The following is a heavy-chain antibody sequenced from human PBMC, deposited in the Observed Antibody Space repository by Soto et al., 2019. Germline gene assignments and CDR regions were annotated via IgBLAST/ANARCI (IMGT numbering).Heavy chain of an antibody. V-gene: IGHV4-30-2*01. D-gene: IGHD6-13*01. CDR3: ARGIAAAGVDY. CDR1: GGSISSGGSS. CDR2: ISHSGST. J-gene: IGHJ4*02. Sequence: QLQLQESGSGLVKPSQTLSLTCAVSGGSISSGGSSWSWIRQPPGKCLEWIGYISHSGSTYYNPSSKSRVTISVDRSKNQFSLKLSSVTAADTAVYYCARGIAAAGVDYWGQGTLVTVSS.